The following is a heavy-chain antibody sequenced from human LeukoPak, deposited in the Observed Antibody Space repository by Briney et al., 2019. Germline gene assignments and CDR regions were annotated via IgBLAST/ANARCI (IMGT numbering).Heavy chain of an antibody. CDR1: DGSISSSPYY. CDR3: ARHGYSGSYYDFDY. V-gene: IGHV4-39*01. Sequence: SETLSLTCTVSDGSISSSPYYWGWIRQPPGKGLEWIGTIYYSGTTYYNPSLKSRATISVDTSKNQFSLRLGSVTAADTAVYYCARHGYSGSYYDFDYWGQGTLVTVSS. J-gene: IGHJ4*02. CDR2: IYYSGTT. D-gene: IGHD1-26*01.